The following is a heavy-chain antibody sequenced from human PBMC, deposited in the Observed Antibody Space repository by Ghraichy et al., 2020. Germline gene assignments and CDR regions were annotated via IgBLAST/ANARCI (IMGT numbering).Heavy chain of an antibody. V-gene: IGHV3-7*03. J-gene: IGHJ4*02. D-gene: IGHD1-26*01. CDR1: GFTFSSHY. CDR3: ARESSFAYSAFDY. CDR2: IKQDGSDK. Sequence: GGSLRLSCAASGFTFSSHYMTWVRQAPGKGLEWVANIKQDGSDKFYVDSVKGRFTISRDNAQNTLSLQMNSLRGEDTAVYYCARESSFAYSAFDYWGQGTLVTVSS.